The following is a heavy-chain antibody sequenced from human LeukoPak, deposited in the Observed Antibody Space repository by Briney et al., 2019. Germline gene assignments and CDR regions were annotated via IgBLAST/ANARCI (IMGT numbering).Heavy chain of an antibody. CDR1: GGSISSYY. V-gene: IGHV4-30-4*08. Sequence: ASETLSLTCTVSGGSISSYYWSWIRQPPGKGLEWIGYIYYSGSTYYNPSLKSRVTISVDTSKNQFSLKLSSVTAADTAVYYCARSYYDSSGYYPYYYYYMDVWGKGTTVTVSS. J-gene: IGHJ6*03. CDR2: IYYSGST. CDR3: ARSYYDSSGYYPYYYYYMDV. D-gene: IGHD3-22*01.